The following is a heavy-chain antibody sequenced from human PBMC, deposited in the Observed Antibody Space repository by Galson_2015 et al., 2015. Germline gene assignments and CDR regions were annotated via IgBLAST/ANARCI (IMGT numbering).Heavy chain of an antibody. V-gene: IGHV3-11*04. CDR3: TRRNDRYGMDV. J-gene: IGHJ6*02. Sequence: SLRLSCAASGFTFSDYYMSWVRQAPGKGLEWVSFISSSGRTIYYADSVKGRFTISRDNAKNSLYLQMNSLRAEDAAVYYCTRRNDRYGMDVWGQGTTVPVS. D-gene: IGHD3-22*01. CDR1: GFTFSDYY. CDR2: ISSSGRTI.